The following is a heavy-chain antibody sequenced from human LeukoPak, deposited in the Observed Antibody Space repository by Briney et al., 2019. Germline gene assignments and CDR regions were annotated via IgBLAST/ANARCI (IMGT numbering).Heavy chain of an antibody. V-gene: IGHV4-4*07. CDR3: ARGRWKTGMDSPYYFDY. D-gene: IGHD2-2*03. J-gene: IGHJ4*02. Sequence: PSETLSLTCTVSGGSIGNYYWSWIRQPAGKGLEWIGRTHTSGSTNYNPSFKSRVTMSVDTSKNQFSLKLTSVTAADTAVYYCARGRWKTGMDSPYYFDYWGQGTLVTVSS. CDR2: THTSGST. CDR1: GGSIGNYY.